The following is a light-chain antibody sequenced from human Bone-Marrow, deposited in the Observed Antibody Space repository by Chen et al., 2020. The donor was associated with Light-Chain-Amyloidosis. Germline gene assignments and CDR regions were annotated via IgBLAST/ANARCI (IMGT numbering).Light chain of an antibody. CDR3: SSDTITNTLV. CDR1: SSDVGGDNH. CDR2: EVT. J-gene: IGLJ1*01. Sequence: QSALTQPASVSGSPGPSITISCPGTSSDVGGDNHFSWYPQHPDKAPKLMIYEVTNRPSWVPDRFAGSKSDNTASLTSSGLQTEDEADYFCSSDTITNTLVFGSGTRVTVL. V-gene: IGLV2-14*01.